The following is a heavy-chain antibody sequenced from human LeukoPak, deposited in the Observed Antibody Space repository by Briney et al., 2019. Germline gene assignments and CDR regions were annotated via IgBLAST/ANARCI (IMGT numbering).Heavy chain of an antibody. J-gene: IGHJ5*02. V-gene: IGHV1-18*01. Sequence: ASVKVSCKASGYTFTRYGISWVRQAPGQGLEWMGWISAYNGNTNYAQKLQGRVTMTTDPSTSTAYMELRSLRSDDTAVYYCARDRVPLRSYNWFDPWGQGTLVTVSS. CDR2: ISAYNGNT. D-gene: IGHD1-1*01. CDR1: GYTFTRYG. CDR3: ARDRVPLRSYNWFDP.